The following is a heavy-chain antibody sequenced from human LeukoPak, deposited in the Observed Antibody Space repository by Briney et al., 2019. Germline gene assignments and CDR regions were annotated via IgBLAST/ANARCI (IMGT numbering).Heavy chain of an antibody. CDR3: ANGYLAVAGTWWFDP. Sequence: PGGSLRLSCAASGFIFSSYSMNWVRQAPGKGLEWVSYISSSSSIYYADSVKGRFTISRDNSKNTLYLQMNSLRAEDTAVYYCANGYLAVAGTWWFDPWGQGTLVTVS. CDR1: GFIFSSYS. V-gene: IGHV3-21*05. CDR2: ISSSSSI. J-gene: IGHJ5*02. D-gene: IGHD6-13*01.